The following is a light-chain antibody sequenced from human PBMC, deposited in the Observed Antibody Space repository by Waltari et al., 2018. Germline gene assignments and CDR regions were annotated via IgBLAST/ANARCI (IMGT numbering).Light chain of an antibody. CDR3: QQYGTSLYT. CDR1: QSVNNNY. V-gene: IGKV3-20*01. J-gene: IGKJ2*01. CDR2: GAS. Sequence: EIVLTQSPGTLSLSPGERATLSCRASQSVNNNYLAWYQQRPGQPPRLLISGASSRATGIPDRFSGSGSVTDFTLTISRLEPEDFAVYYCQQYGTSLYTFGQGTKLEIK.